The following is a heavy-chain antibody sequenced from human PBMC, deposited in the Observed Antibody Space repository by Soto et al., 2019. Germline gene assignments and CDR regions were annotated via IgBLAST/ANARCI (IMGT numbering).Heavy chain of an antibody. CDR3: ARAKDISPSE. CDR2: IYASGNT. CDR1: GGSIDSYY. D-gene: IGHD2-21*01. V-gene: IGHV4-4*07. Sequence: ETLSLTCTVSGGSIDSYYWTWIRQPAGKGLEWIGRIYASGNTNYNPSLKSRVTMSVDTSKNQFSLKLSSVTAADTGVYYCARAKDISPSEWGQGILVTVSS. J-gene: IGHJ4*02.